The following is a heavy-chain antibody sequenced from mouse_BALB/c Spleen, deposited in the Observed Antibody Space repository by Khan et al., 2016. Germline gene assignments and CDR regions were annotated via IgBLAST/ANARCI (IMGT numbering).Heavy chain of an antibody. Sequence: QVQLQQSGADLARPGASVKLSCKASGYTFTDYYINWVKQRTGQGLEWIGEIYPGSGNTYYNEKFKGKATLTADKSSSTAYMQLSSLTSKDSAVYFCARVRVYYYAMNYWGQGTSITVSS. V-gene: IGHV1-77*01. J-gene: IGHJ4*01. CDR1: GYTFTDYY. D-gene: IGHD2-14*01. CDR3: ARVRVYYYAMNY. CDR2: IYPGSGNT.